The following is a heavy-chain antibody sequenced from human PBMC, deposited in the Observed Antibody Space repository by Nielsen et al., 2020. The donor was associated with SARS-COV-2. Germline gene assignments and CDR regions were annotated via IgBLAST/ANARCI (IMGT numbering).Heavy chain of an antibody. CDR2: IIPIFGTA. V-gene: IGHV1-69*06. J-gene: IGHJ6*02. Sequence: WVRQAPGQGLEWMGGIIPIFGTANYAQKFQGRVTITADKSTSTAYMELSSLRSEDTAVYYCARDDVIVVVPAGPGDYYYYGMDVWGQGTTVTVSS. D-gene: IGHD2-2*01. CDR3: ARDDVIVVVPAGPGDYYYYGMDV.